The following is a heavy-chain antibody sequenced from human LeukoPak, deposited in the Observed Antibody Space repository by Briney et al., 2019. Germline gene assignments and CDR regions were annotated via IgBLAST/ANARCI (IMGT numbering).Heavy chain of an antibody. J-gene: IGHJ4*02. CDR2: IYSGGST. Sequence: GGSLRLSCAASGFTVSSYYMTWVRQAPGKGLEWVSVIYSGGSTYYADSVKGRVAISGDNSKNTLYLQMNSLRAEDTAVYYCATTAMVQVFDYWGQGTLVTVSS. D-gene: IGHD2-2*01. CDR1: GFTVSSYY. CDR3: ATTAMVQVFDY. V-gene: IGHV3-66*01.